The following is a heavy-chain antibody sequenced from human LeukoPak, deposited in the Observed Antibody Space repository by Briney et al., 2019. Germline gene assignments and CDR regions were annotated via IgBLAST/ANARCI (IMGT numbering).Heavy chain of an antibody. J-gene: IGHJ4*02. CDR1: GYTFTGYY. D-gene: IGHD3-22*01. V-gene: IGHV1-2*02. CDR2: INPNSGGT. CDR3: ARWVPYYYDSSGYYDPYYFDY. Sequence: ASVKVSCKASGYTFTGYYMHWVRQAPGQGLEWMGWINPNSGGTNYAQKFQGRVTMTRDTSISTAYMELSRLRSDDTAVYYCARWVPYYYDSSGYYDPYYFDYWGQGTLVTVSS.